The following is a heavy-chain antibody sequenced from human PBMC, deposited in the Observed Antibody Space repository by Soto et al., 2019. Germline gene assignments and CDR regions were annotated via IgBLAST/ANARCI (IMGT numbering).Heavy chain of an antibody. V-gene: IGHV4-59*08. CDR3: ARSGDYTNYYYYYMDA. Sequence: SETLSLTCTVSGDSIRNYYWSWIRQPPGKGLEWIGYIYYSGSTKYNPSLKSRVTISVATSKNQFSLRLSSVTAADSAVYYCARSGDYTNYYYYYMDAWGKGTTVTVYS. D-gene: IGHD4-17*01. CDR2: IYYSGST. CDR1: GDSIRNYY. J-gene: IGHJ6*03.